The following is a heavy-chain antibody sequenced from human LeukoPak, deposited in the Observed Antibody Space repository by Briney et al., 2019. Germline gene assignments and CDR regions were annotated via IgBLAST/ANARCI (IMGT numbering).Heavy chain of an antibody. V-gene: IGHV3-30*18. Sequence: GGALRLSCAASGFTFSSYGMHWVRHAPGTGLERVAVISYDGSNKYYPASVKGRFTISRDNSKNTMYLQMSSLRAEDTAMYYCAKDQYYYESSGLFDYWGQGTLVTVSS. CDR2: ISYDGSNK. CDR3: AKDQYYYESSGLFDY. CDR1: GFTFSSYG. D-gene: IGHD3-22*01. J-gene: IGHJ4*02.